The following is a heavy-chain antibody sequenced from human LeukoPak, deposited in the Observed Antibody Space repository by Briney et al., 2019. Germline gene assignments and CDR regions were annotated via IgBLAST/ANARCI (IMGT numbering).Heavy chain of an antibody. CDR2: IWYDGSNK. V-gene: IGHV3-33*01. CDR3: ASLQWLATHAFDI. Sequence: GGSLRLPCAASGFTFSSYGMHWVRQAPGKGLEWVAVIWYDGSNKYYADSVKGRFTISRDNSKNTLYLQMNSLRAEDTAVYYCASLQWLATHAFDIWGQGTMVTVSS. D-gene: IGHD6-19*01. J-gene: IGHJ3*02. CDR1: GFTFSSYG.